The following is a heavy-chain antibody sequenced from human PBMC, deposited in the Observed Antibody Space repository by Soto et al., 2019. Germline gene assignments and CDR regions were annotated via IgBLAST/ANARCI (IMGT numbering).Heavy chain of an antibody. CDR1: GFSVRTNY. Sequence: GGSLRLSCAASGFSVRTNYMSWVRQAPGKGLEWVSVFESGGSIYYADSVKGRFIISRDYAKNTVYLQMNSLRAEDTAVYYCARAGVTPDFFDYWGQGTLVTVSS. CDR3: ARAGVTPDFFDY. CDR2: FESGGSI. V-gene: IGHV3-53*01. J-gene: IGHJ4*02. D-gene: IGHD2-21*02.